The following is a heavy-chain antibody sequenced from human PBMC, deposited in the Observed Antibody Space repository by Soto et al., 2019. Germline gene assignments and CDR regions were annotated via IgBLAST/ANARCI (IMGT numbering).Heavy chain of an antibody. CDR1: GGSISIGDYY. J-gene: IGHJ6*02. CDR3: ARITIFGVVPTNYGMDV. D-gene: IGHD3-3*01. V-gene: IGHV4-30-4*01. CDR2: IYYSGST. Sequence: PSETLSLTCTVSGGSISIGDYYWSCIRQPPGKGLEWIGYIYYSGSTYYNPSLKSRVTISVDTSKNQFSLKLSSVTAADTAVYYCARITIFGVVPTNYGMDVWGQGTTVTVSS.